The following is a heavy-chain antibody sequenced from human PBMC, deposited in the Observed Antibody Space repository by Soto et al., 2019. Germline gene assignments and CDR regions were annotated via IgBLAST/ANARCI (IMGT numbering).Heavy chain of an antibody. Sequence: XETLSLTCAVSGYSISSGYYWCCIRQPPGKGLEWIGSIYHSGSTYYNPSLKSRVTISVDTSKNQFSLKLSSVTAADTAVYYCARGLTLAARLSGPYFDYWGQGTLVTVSS. V-gene: IGHV4-38-2*01. CDR2: IYHSGST. CDR1: GYSISSGYY. CDR3: ARGLTLAARLSGPYFDY. J-gene: IGHJ4*02. D-gene: IGHD6-6*01.